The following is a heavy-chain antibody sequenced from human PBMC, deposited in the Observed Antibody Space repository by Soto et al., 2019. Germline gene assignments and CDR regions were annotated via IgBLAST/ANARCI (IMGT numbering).Heavy chain of an antibody. Sequence: LSLTCTVSGGSISSGDYYWSWIRQPPGKGLEWIGYIYYSGSTYYNPSLKSRVTISVDTSKNQFSLKLSSVTAADTAVYYCARDSPEPRFISSGYLGYYGMDVWAKGPRSPSP. D-gene: IGHD3-22*01. J-gene: IGHJ6*02. CDR1: GGSISSGDYY. V-gene: IGHV4-30-4*01. CDR3: ARDSPEPRFISSGYLGYYGMDV. CDR2: IYYSGST.